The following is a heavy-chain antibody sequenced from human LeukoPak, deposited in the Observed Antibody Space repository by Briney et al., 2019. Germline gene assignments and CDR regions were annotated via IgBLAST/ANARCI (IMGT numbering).Heavy chain of an antibody. J-gene: IGHJ5*02. D-gene: IGHD6-13*01. CDR3: ARRDSSSSWYWFDP. CDR1: GFTFDDYG. CDR2: INWNGGST. V-gene: IGHV3-20*01. Sequence: GGSLRLSCAASGFTFDDYGMSWVRQAPGKGLEWVSGINWNGGSTGYADSVKGRFTISRDNAKNSLYLQMNSLRAEDTALYHCARRDSSSSWYWFDPWGQGTLVTVSS.